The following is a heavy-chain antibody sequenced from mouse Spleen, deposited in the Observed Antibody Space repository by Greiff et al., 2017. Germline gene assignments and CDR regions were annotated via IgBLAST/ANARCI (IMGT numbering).Heavy chain of an antibody. CDR1: GYTFTSYW. CDR2: IHPNSGST. J-gene: IGHJ2*01. CDR3: ARYLDY. V-gene: IGHV1-64*01. Sequence: QVQLQQPGAELVKPGASVKLSCKASGYTFTSYWMHWVKQRPGQGLEWIGMIHPNSGSTNYNEKFKGKATFTADTSSNTAYMQLSSLTTEDSAIYYCARYLDYWGQGTTLTVSS.